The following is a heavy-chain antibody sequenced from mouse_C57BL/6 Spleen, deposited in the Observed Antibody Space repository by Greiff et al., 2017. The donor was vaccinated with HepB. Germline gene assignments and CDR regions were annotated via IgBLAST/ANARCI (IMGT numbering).Heavy chain of an antibody. CDR3: ARGKFGSSPGYFDV. J-gene: IGHJ1*03. V-gene: IGHV1-47*01. D-gene: IGHD1-1*01. Sequence: VMLVESGAELVKPGASVKMSCKASGYTFTTYPIEWMKQNHGKSLEWIGNFHPYNDDTKYNEKFKGKATLTVEKSSSTVYLELSRLTSDDSAVYYCARGKFGSSPGYFDVWGTGTTVTVSS. CDR1: GYTFTTYP. CDR2: FHPYNDDT.